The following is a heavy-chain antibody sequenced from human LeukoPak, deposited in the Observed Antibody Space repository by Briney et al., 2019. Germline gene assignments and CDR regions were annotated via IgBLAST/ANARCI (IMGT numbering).Heavy chain of an antibody. CDR1: GYSFTSYW. D-gene: IGHD4-11*01. CDR2: IYPGDSDT. CDR3: ARHASNQLYYYGMDV. V-gene: IGHV5-51*01. Sequence: GESLKIYCKGSGYSFTSYWIGWVRQMPGKGLEWMGIIYPGDSDTRYTPSFQGQVTISADKSISTAYLQWSSLKASDTAMYYCARHASNQLYYYGMDVWGQGTTVTVSS. J-gene: IGHJ6*02.